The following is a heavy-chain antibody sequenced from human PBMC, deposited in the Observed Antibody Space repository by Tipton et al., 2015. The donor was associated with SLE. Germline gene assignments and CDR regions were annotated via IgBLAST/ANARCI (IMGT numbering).Heavy chain of an antibody. D-gene: IGHD3-22*01. CDR2: IYTSGST. V-gene: IGHV4-61*09. J-gene: IGHJ4*02. Sequence: LRLSCTVSGGSISSGSYYWSWIRQPAGKGLEWIGYIYTSGSTNYNPSLKSRVTISVDTSKNQFSLKLSSVTAADTAVYYCARNYYDSSGYYSRFDYWGQGTLVTVSS. CDR1: GGSISSGSYY. CDR3: ARNYYDSSGYYSRFDY.